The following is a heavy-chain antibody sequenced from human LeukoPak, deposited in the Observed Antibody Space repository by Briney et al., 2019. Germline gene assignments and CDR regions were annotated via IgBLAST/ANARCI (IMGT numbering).Heavy chain of an antibody. J-gene: IGHJ4*02. CDR1: GFTFSSHA. CDR2: IGTGIVDT. Sequence: GGSLRLSCAASGFTFSSHAMSWVRQAPGKGPEWVSVIGTGIVDTYYADSVKGRFTISRDNSKNTVYLQLNSLRAEDTAVYYCAKRVAAPGRTYYFDHWGQGTLVIVSS. D-gene: IGHD6-13*01. CDR3: AKRVAAPGRTYYFDH. V-gene: IGHV3-23*01.